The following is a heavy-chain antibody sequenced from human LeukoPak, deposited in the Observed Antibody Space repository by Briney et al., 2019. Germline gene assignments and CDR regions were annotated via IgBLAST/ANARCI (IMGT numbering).Heavy chain of an antibody. CDR1: GGSISSGSYY. V-gene: IGHV4-61*02. Sequence: SETLSLTCTVSGGSISSGSYYWSWIRQPAGKGLEWIGRIYTSGSTNYNPSLKSRVTISVDTSKNHFSLKLSSVTAADTAVYYCASELAGIFDYWGQGTLVTVSS. D-gene: IGHD3-10*01. CDR3: ASELAGIFDY. J-gene: IGHJ4*02. CDR2: IYTSGST.